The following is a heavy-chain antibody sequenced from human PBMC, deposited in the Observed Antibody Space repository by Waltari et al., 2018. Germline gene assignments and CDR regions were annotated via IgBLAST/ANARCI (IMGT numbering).Heavy chain of an antibody. CDR2: IWYDGSNK. Sequence: QVQLVESGGGVVQPGRSLRLSCAASGFTFSSYGMHWVRQAPGKGLEWVAVIWYDGSNKYYEDSEKDGFTINMDNSKNTLNLQMNSLRAEDTAVYYCARDRPRYYDFCSGYYNDGMDVWGQGTTVTVSS. V-gene: IGHV3-33*01. D-gene: IGHD3-3*01. CDR1: GFTFSSYG. J-gene: IGHJ6*02. CDR3: ARDRPRYYDFCSGYYNDGMDV.